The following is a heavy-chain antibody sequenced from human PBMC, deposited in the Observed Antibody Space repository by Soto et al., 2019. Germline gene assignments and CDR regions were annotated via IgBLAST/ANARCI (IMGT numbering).Heavy chain of an antibody. CDR1: GFTFSSYG. CDR2: ISYDGSNK. V-gene: IGHV3-30*18. Sequence: GGSLRLSCAASGFTFSSYGVHWVRQAPGKGLEWVAVISYDGSNKYYADSVKGRFTISRDNSKNTLYLQMNSLRAEDTAVYYCAKGGVTIFGVVPWGQGTLVTVSS. D-gene: IGHD3-3*01. CDR3: AKGGVTIFGVVP. J-gene: IGHJ5*02.